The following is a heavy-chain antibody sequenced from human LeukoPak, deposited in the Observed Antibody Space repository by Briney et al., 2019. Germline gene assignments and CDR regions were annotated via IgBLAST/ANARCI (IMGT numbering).Heavy chain of an antibody. Sequence: PGGSLRLSCAASGFTFSNYAMSWVRQAPGKGLERVSSISGRDTSTYYADSVKGRFTISRDNSKSTLYLQIHSLRADDTAFYYCAKRPTFYKTFDYWGQGTLVTVS. D-gene: IGHD3-16*01. CDR1: GFTFSNYA. CDR2: ISGRDTST. J-gene: IGHJ4*02. V-gene: IGHV3-23*01. CDR3: AKRPTFYKTFDY.